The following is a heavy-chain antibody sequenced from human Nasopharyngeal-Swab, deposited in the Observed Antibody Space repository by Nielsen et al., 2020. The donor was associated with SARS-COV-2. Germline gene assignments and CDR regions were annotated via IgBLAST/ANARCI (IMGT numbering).Heavy chain of an antibody. J-gene: IGHJ5*02. Sequence: SETLSLTCAVYGGSSSGYYWSWIRQPPGKGLEWIGEINHSGSTNYNPSLKSRVTISVDTSKNQFSLKLSSVTAADTAVYYCASDLGQYQLHTLGGNNWFDPWGQGTLVTVSS. CDR2: INHSGST. CDR3: ASDLGQYQLHTLGGNNWFDP. CDR1: GGSSSGYY. D-gene: IGHD2-2*01. V-gene: IGHV4-34*01.